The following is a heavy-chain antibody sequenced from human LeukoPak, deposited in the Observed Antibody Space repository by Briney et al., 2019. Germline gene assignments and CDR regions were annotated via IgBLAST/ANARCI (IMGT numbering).Heavy chain of an antibody. D-gene: IGHD3-22*01. CDR2: IKQDGSER. J-gene: IGHJ4*02. Sequence: GGSLRLSCAAFGFIFSNRWMSWVRQAPGKGLEWVANIKQDGSERYYVDSVKGRFTISRDNAKNSLYLEMNSLRVEDTALYYCATSSASSGNDWGQGTLVTVSS. CDR3: ATSSASSGND. CDR1: GFIFSNRW. V-gene: IGHV3-7*01.